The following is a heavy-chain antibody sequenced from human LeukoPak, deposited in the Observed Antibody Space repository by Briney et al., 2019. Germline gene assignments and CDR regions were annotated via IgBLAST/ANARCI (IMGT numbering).Heavy chain of an antibody. V-gene: IGHV1-18*04. J-gene: IGHJ6*04. D-gene: IGHD2-2*01. CDR3: ARDPGEGTCSSTSCYGDWYYYYGMDV. CDR1: GYTFTNYG. CDR2: ISAYNGNT. Sequence: ASVKVSCKASGYTFTNYGISWVRQAPGQGLEWMGWISAYNGNTNYAQKLQGRVTMTTDTSTSTAYMELRSLRSDDTAVYYCARDPGEGTCSSTSCYGDWYYYYGMDVWGKGTTVTVSS.